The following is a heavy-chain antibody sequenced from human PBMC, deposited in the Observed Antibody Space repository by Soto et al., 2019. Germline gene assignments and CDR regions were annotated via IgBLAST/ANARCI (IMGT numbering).Heavy chain of an antibody. CDR3: ARGTAAAGPPVDY. J-gene: IGHJ4*02. CDR2: ISSSSSYI. CDR1: GFTFSSYS. V-gene: IGHV3-21*01. Sequence: EVQLVESGGGLVKPGGSLRLSCAASGFTFSSYSMNWVRQAPGKGLEWVSSISSSSSYIYYADSVKGRITISRDNAKNSLYLQMNSLNAEDTAVYYCARGTAAAGPPVDYWGQGTLVTVSS. D-gene: IGHD6-13*01.